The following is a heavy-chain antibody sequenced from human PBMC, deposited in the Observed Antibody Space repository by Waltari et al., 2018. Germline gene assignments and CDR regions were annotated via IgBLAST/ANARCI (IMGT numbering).Heavy chain of an antibody. Sequence: EVQLVESGGGLVKPGGSLRLSCAASGFTFSSYSMNWVRQAPGKGLEWVSSISSSSSYIYYADSVKGRFTISRDNAKNSLYLQMNSLRAEDTAVYYCARDHTPYYYDSSEYYFDYWGQGTLVTVSS. D-gene: IGHD3-22*01. J-gene: IGHJ4*02. CDR3: ARDHTPYYYDSSEYYFDY. CDR2: ISSSSSYI. V-gene: IGHV3-21*01. CDR1: GFTFSSYS.